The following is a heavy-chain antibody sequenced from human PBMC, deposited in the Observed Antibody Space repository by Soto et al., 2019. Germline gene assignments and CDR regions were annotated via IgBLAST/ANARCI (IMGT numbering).Heavy chain of an antibody. Sequence: GGSLRLSCVASGFAFSTHAMSWVRQAPGKGLEWVSTFSGSGGNIYYAESVEGRLTISRDDSKNTLYLQMDSLRVEDTAVYYCAKDPPWTVGPLAMDVWGQGTTVTVS. CDR1: GFAFSTHA. D-gene: IGHD1-26*01. J-gene: IGHJ6*02. V-gene: IGHV3-23*01. CDR3: AKDPPWTVGPLAMDV. CDR2: FSGSGGNI.